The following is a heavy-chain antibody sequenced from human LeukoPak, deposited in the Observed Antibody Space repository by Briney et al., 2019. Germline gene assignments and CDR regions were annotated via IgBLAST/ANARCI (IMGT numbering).Heavy chain of an antibody. CDR2: IWYDGSNK. D-gene: IGHD6-13*01. CDR3: AKEVGSWYEGTMAYFDY. Sequence: GGSLRLSCAASGFTFSDSAMHWVRQAPGKGLEWVAVIWYDGSNKYYADSVKGRFTISRDNSKNTLYLQMNSLRAEDTAVYYCAKEVGSWYEGTMAYFDYWGQGTLVTVSS. J-gene: IGHJ4*02. CDR1: GFTFSDSA. V-gene: IGHV3-33*06.